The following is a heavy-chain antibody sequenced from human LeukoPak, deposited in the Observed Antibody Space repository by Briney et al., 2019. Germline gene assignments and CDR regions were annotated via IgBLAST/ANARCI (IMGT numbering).Heavy chain of an antibody. Sequence: PGGSLRLSCAASGFTFSDYYMSWVRQAPGKGLEWVSVIYSGGSTYYADSVKGRFTISRDNSKNTLYLQMNSLRAEDTAVYYCATTDEIVERFEAFDIWGQGTMVTVSS. CDR1: GFTFSDYY. V-gene: IGHV3-53*01. CDR2: IYSGGST. D-gene: IGHD3-22*01. CDR3: ATTDEIVERFEAFDI. J-gene: IGHJ3*02.